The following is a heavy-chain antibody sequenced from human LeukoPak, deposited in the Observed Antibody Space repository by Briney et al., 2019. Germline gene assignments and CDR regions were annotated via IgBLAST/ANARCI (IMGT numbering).Heavy chain of an antibody. CDR1: GSTFSSYS. Sequence: GGSLRLSCADSGSTFSSYSMNWVRQAPGKGLEWVSYISSSSSTIYYADSVKGRFTISRDNAKNSLYLQMNSLRAEDTAVYYCAAGRDRPAKWGQRTLVTVSS. J-gene: IGHJ4*02. V-gene: IGHV3-48*04. D-gene: IGHD2-21*02. CDR2: ISSSSSTI. CDR3: AAGRDRPAK.